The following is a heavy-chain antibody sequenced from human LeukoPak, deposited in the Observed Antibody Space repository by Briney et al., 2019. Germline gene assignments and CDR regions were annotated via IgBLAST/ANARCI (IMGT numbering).Heavy chain of an antibody. CDR1: GFTFSNYG. V-gene: IGHV3-30*18. CDR2: ISYDGSDQ. Sequence: GGSLRLSCAASGFTFSNYGMHWVRQAPGKGLEWVAVISYDGSDQYYADSVKGRFTISRDNSKNTLYLQMNSLRAEDTAVYYCAKDLSVYGSGGNAFDIWGQGTMVTVPS. CDR3: AKDLSVYGSGGNAFDI. D-gene: IGHD3-10*01. J-gene: IGHJ3*02.